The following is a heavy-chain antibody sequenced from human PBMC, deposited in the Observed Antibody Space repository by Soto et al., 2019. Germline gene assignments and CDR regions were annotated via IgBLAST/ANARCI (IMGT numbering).Heavy chain of an antibody. V-gene: IGHV4-39*01. CDR3: ARHNNGMDV. CDR1: GGSISSSSYY. Sequence: SETLSLTCTVSGGSISSSSYYWGWIRQPPGKGLEWIGSIYYSGSTYYNPSLKSRVTISVDTSKNQFSLKLSSVTAADTAVYYCARHNNGMDVWGQGTTVTVSS. CDR2: IYYSGST. J-gene: IGHJ6*02.